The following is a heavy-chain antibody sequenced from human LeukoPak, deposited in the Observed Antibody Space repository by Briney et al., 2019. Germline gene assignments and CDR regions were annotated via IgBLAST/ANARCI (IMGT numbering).Heavy chain of an antibody. CDR3: ARGLQQQLGWFDP. V-gene: IGHV3-53*04. CDR1: GFTVSNNY. D-gene: IGHD6-13*01. Sequence: GGSLRLSCSASGFTVSNNYMSWVRQAPGKGLEWVSIIYSGGGTNYADSVKGRFTISRNNSKNTLYLQTSSLRPDDTAVYYRARGLQQQLGWFDPWGQGTLVTVSS. J-gene: IGHJ5*02. CDR2: IYSGGGT.